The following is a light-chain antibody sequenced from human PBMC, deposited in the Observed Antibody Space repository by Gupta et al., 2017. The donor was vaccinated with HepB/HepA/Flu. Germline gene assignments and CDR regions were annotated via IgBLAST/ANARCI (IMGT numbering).Light chain of an antibody. CDR2: WAS. J-gene: IGKJ4*01. Sequence: DIVMTQSPDSLAVSLGERATINCKSSQSALYSSNNENYLAWYQQKPGQPPKLLIYWASTRESGVPDRFSGSGSGTDFTLTISSLQTEDVAVYYCQQYYITPLTFGGGTKVEI. V-gene: IGKV4-1*01. CDR1: QSALYSSNNENY. CDR3: QQYYITPLT.